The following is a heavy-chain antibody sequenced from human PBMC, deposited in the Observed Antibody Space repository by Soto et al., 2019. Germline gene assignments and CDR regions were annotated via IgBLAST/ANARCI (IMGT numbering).Heavy chain of an antibody. Sequence: PSETLSLTCTVSVGSISSYYWSWIRQPPGKGLEWIGYIYYSGSTNYNPSLKSRVTISVDTSKNQFSLKLSSVTAADTAVYYCARDFTAGWFDPWGQGTLVTAPQ. CDR2: IYYSGST. V-gene: IGHV4-59*01. CDR1: VGSISSYY. J-gene: IGHJ5*02. CDR3: ARDFTAGWFDP.